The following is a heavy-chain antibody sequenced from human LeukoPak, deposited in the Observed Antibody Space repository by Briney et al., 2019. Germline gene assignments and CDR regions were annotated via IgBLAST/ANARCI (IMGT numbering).Heavy chain of an antibody. CDR2: ISDSGGST. D-gene: IGHD3-3*02. V-gene: IGHV3-23*01. CDR3: PKGGLLAASFDY. J-gene: IGHJ4*02. Sequence: AISDSGGSTYYADSVKGRFTISRDNSKNTLYLQMNSLRAEDTAVYCCPKGGLLAASFDYWGQGTLVTVSS.